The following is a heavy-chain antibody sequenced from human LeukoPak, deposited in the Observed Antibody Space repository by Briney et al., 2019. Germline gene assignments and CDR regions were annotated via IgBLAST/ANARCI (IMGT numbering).Heavy chain of an antibody. CDR2: IYYSGST. J-gene: IGHJ6*02. CDR1: GGCISSYY. V-gene: IGHV4-59*08. Sequence: SETLSLTCTVSGGCISSYYWSWIRQPPGKGLEWIGYIYYSGSTNYNPSLKSRVTISVDTSKNQFSLKLSSVTAADTAVYYCARLSPIGDSSGYYYYYYGMDVWGQGTTVTVSS. D-gene: IGHD3-22*01. CDR3: ARLSPIGDSSGYYYYYYGMDV.